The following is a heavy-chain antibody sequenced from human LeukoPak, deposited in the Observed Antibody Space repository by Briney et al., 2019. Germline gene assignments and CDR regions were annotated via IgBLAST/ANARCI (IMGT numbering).Heavy chain of an antibody. CDR3: ARGYYDSSDFEYLQH. CDR2: INPNSGDT. CDR1: GYSFTGNY. J-gene: IGHJ1*01. Sequence: ASVKVSCKASGYSFTGNYMHWVRQAPGQGLEWMGWINPNSGDTNFAQKFQGRVTMTRDTSISTVYMELSRLRSDDTAVFYCARGYYDSSDFEYLQHWGQGTLVTVSS. D-gene: IGHD3-22*01. V-gene: IGHV1-2*02.